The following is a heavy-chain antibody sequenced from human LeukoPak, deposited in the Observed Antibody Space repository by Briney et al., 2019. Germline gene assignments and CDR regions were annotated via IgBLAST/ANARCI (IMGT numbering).Heavy chain of an antibody. D-gene: IGHD3-22*01. J-gene: IGHJ4*01. CDR1: GYTFTSIY. V-gene: IGHV1-46*01. CDR3: ARNYYCRCYTFDY. CDR2: INPSGGST. Sequence: ASVKVSCKASGYTFTSIYIHWVRQAPGQGLKGMGIINPSGGSTNYAQKFQGRVTMTSDTSTSTVYMELSSLRSEDAAVYDCARNYYCRCYTFDYWGQGSLVTVPS.